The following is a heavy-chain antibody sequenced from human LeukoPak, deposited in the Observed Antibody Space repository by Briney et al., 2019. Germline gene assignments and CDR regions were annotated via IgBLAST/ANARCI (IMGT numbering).Heavy chain of an antibody. Sequence: SETLSLTCAVYGGSLSGYYWSWVRQPPGKGLEWIGEINHSGSTNYNPSLKSRVTISVDTSKNQLSLKLSSMTAADTAVYYCARQWLVSPLFDYWGQGTLVTVSS. D-gene: IGHD6-19*01. J-gene: IGHJ4*02. CDR3: ARQWLVSPLFDY. CDR2: INHSGST. CDR1: GGSLSGYY. V-gene: IGHV4-34*01.